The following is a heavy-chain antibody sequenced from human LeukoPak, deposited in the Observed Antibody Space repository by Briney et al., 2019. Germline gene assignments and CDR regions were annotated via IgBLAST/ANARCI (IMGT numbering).Heavy chain of an antibody. J-gene: IGHJ4*02. V-gene: IGHV2-5*02. CDR1: GFSLSTREVG. Sequence: ESGPTLVNPTQTLTLTCTFSGFSLSTREVGVGWIRQPPGKALEWLALISWAADKRYTPSLKSRLTITKDTSKNQVVLTMTNMDPVDTATYCCAHRRSGRFYFDYWGQGTLVTVSS. CDR3: AHRRSGRFYFDY. CDR2: ISWAADK.